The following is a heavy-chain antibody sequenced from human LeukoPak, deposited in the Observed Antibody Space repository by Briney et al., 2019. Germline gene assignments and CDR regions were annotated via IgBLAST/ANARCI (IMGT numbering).Heavy chain of an antibody. Sequence: SETLSLTCTVSGGSISSGDYYWSWIRQPPGKGLEWIGYIYYSGSTYYNPSLKSRVTISVDTSKNQFSLKLSSVTAADTAVYYCASMDYDYVGFDPWGQGTLVTVSS. CDR3: ASMDYDYVGFDP. CDR2: IYYSGST. J-gene: IGHJ5*02. D-gene: IGHD5-12*01. CDR1: GGSISSGDYY. V-gene: IGHV4-30-4*01.